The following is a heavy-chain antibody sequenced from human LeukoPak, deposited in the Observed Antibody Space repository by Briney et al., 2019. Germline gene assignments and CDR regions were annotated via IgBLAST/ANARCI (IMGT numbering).Heavy chain of an antibody. V-gene: IGHV4-59*01. J-gene: IGHJ6*02. CDR3: ARGHPPNLDV. CDR2: AYYNGNT. Sequence: SETLSLACTISGGSIGTDHWSWIRQPPGKGLDWIGYAYYNGNTNYNPSLNSRDTISVDTSNNQFSLRLTSVTTADTAVYYCARGHPPNLDVWGQGTTVTVSS. CDR1: GGSIGTDH.